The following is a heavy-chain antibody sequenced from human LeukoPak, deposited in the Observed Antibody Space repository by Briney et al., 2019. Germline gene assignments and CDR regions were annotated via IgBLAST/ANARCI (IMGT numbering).Heavy chain of an antibody. CDR2: ISTTSSTI. V-gene: IGHV3-48*02. CDR1: GFTFSSYN. J-gene: IGHJ4*02. CDR3: ARGSGWDIDY. D-gene: IGHD6-19*01. Sequence: GGSLRLSCAASGFTFSSYNMNWVRQAPGKGLEWASYISTTSSTIYYADSVKGRFTISRDNAKNSLYLQMNSLRDEDTAVYYCARGSGWDIDYWGQGTLVTVSS.